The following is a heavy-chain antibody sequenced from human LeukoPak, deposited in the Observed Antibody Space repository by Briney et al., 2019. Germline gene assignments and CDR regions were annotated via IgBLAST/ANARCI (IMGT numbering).Heavy chain of an antibody. V-gene: IGHV1-18*04. CDR3: AKVVSGYDPLDY. J-gene: IGHJ4*02. Sequence: ASVKVSCKASGYTFTSYGISWVRQAPGQGLAWMGWISAYNGNTNYAQKLQGRVTMTTDTSTSTAYMELRSLRSDDTAVYYCAKVVSGYDPLDYWGQGTLVTVSS. CDR1: GYTFTSYG. D-gene: IGHD5-12*01. CDR2: ISAYNGNT.